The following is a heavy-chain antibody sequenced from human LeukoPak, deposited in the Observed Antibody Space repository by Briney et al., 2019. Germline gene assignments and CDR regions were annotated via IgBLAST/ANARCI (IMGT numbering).Heavy chain of an antibody. J-gene: IGHJ5*02. CDR1: GFTFSNYA. V-gene: IGHV3-23*01. CDR3: AKDHDSSGYYYQNWFDP. Sequence: PGGSLKLSCATSGFTFSNYAMTWVRQAPGKWLEWVSTITGSGFSTYYADSVKGRFTISRDNSKNTLYLQMNSLTAEDTAVYYCAKDHDSSGYYYQNWFDPWGQGTLVTVSS. D-gene: IGHD3-22*01. CDR2: ITGSGFST.